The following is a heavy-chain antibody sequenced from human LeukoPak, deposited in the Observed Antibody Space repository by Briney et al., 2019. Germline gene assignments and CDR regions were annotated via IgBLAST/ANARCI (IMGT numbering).Heavy chain of an antibody. V-gene: IGHV4-31*03. J-gene: IGHJ4*02. CDR1: GGSISSGDYY. CDR2: IYYSGNT. CDR3: ATRGYGSTWRSQN. Sequence: SQTLSLTCTVSGGSISSGDYYWGWIRQHPGKGLEWIGYIYYSGNTYYNPSLKSRVTISVDTSKNQFSLKLSSVTDADTAVYYCATRGYGSTWRSQNWGQGTLVTVSS. D-gene: IGHD6-13*01.